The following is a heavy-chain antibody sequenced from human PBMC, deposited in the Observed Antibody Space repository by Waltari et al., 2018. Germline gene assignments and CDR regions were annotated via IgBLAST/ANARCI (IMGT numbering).Heavy chain of an antibody. CDR1: GGSITSNRHY. CDR3: ATYLGASLGTAAFDV. CDR2: MSYSGAP. Sequence: QLQLQESGPGLVKPSATLSLTCSVSGGSITSNRHYWVWIRQAPGQGLAWIGTMSYSGAPYSSPSLNSRVTISRDTSKNQLSLKLASMTAADTAVYYCATYLGASLGTAAFDVWGQGTMVTVSS. V-gene: IGHV4-39*01. D-gene: IGHD1-1*01. J-gene: IGHJ3*01.